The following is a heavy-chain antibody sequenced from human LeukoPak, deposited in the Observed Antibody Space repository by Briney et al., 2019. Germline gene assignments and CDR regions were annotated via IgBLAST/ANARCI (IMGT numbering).Heavy chain of an antibody. CDR1: GGSISSYY. V-gene: IGHV4-59*01. D-gene: IGHD3-22*01. J-gene: IGHJ6*03. CDR2: IYYSGST. CDR3: ARASYYYDNSDLDYYYYMDV. Sequence: PSGTLSLTCTVSGGSISSYYWSWIRQPPGKGLEWIGYIYYSGSTNYNPSLKSRVTISVDTSKNQFSLKLSSVTAADTAVYYCARASYYYDNSDLDYYYYMDVWGKGTTVTISS.